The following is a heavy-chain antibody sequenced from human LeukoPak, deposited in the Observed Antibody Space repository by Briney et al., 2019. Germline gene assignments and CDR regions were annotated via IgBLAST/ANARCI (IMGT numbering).Heavy chain of an antibody. J-gene: IGHJ4*02. V-gene: IGHV3-73*01. CDR3: TRRHVEAVAGTSDY. CDR1: GFTFSGSA. Sequence: PGGSLRLSCAASGFTFSGSAMHWVRQASGKGLEWVARIRSKANSYTTAYAASVKGRFTISRDDSKNTAYLHMNSLKTEDTAVYYCTRRHVEAVAGTSDYWGQGTLVTVSS. CDR2: IRSKANSYTT. D-gene: IGHD6-19*01.